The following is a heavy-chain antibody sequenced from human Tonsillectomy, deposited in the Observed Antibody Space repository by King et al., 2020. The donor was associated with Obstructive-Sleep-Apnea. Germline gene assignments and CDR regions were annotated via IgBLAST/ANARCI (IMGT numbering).Heavy chain of an antibody. CDR3: ARHRGVEDLGGYGDYFDY. Sequence: QLQESGPGLVKPSETLSLTCTVSGDSITNYYWSWIRQPPGKGLEWIGYMYYSGNTNYNHSLKSRVTMSVDTSNTQLSLRLSSVTATDTAVYYCARHRGVEDLGGYGDYFDYWGQGALVTVSS. J-gene: IGHJ4*02. V-gene: IGHV4-59*08. D-gene: IGHD5-12*01. CDR2: MYYSGNT. CDR1: GDSITNYY.